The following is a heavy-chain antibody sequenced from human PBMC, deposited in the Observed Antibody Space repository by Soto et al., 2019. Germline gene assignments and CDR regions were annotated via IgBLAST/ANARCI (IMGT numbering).Heavy chain of an antibody. CDR2: INRDGSST. CDR3: APSPTYGSGSYYTALTPSWFDP. Sequence: GGSLRLSCAASGFTFRSYWMHWVRQAPGKGLVWVSRINRDGSSTSYADSVKGRVTISRDTAKNTLYLQMNSLRAEDTAVYYCAPSPTYGSGSYYTALTPSWFDPWGQGTQVTVSS. J-gene: IGHJ5*02. D-gene: IGHD3-10*01. V-gene: IGHV3-74*01. CDR1: GFTFRSYW.